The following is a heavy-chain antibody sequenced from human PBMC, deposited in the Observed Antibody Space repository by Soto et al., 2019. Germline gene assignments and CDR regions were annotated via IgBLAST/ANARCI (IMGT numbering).Heavy chain of an antibody. J-gene: IGHJ5*01. CDR2: MNTHTEDT. D-gene: IGHD2-15*01. CDR3: VRGQLGGYFDS. Sequence: QVQLVQSGAEVKEPGASVKVSCKASGYPFTTYDINWVRQAAGQGLEWMGWMNTHTEDTGYAQRFQGRVSMTRNTSISTAYLELSSLKSDDSAIYYCVRGQLGGYFDSWGQGTLVTVSS. CDR1: GYPFTTYD. V-gene: IGHV1-8*01.